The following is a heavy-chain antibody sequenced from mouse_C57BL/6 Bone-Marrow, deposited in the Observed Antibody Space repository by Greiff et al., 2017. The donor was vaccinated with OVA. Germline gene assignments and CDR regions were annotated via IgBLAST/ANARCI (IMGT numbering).Heavy chain of an antibody. J-gene: IGHJ2*01. V-gene: IGHV1-50*01. CDR1: GYTFTSYW. D-gene: IGHD2-4*01. CDR3: AREKAGDDYDVDY. CDR2: IDPSDSYT. Sequence: QVQLQQPGAELVKPGASVKLSCKASGYTFTSYWMQWVKQRPGQGLEWIGEIDPSDSYTNYNQKFKGKATLTVDTSSSTAYMQLSSLTSEDSAVYYGAREKAGDDYDVDYWGQGTTLTVSS.